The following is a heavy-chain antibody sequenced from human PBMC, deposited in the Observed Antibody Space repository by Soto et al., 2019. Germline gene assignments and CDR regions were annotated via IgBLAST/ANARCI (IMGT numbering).Heavy chain of an antibody. Sequence: QVQLVQSGAEVKKPGSSVKVSCKASGGTFSSYAISWVRQAPGQGLEWMGVIIPIFGTANYAQKLQGRVTINADESTSTAYLELSSLRSEDTAVYYCARDRRGYCTNGVCYGWFDPWGQGTLVTVSS. J-gene: IGHJ5*02. CDR2: IIPIFGTA. D-gene: IGHD2-8*01. V-gene: IGHV1-69*01. CDR1: GGTFSSYA. CDR3: ARDRRGYCTNGVCYGWFDP.